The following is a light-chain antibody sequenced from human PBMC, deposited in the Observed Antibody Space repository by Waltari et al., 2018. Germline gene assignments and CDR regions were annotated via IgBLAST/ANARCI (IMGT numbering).Light chain of an antibody. V-gene: IGKV1-33*01. CDR2: DAS. CDR1: QDIRNY. J-gene: IGKJ4*01. CDR3: QQHYNLPLT. Sequence: DIQMTQSPSSLSASVGDRVTITCHASQDIRNYLNWYQHKPGKAPKLLIYDASTLEAGVPSRFSGSGSGTYFTFTISSLQPEDVATYYCQQHYNLPLTFGGGTKVEI.